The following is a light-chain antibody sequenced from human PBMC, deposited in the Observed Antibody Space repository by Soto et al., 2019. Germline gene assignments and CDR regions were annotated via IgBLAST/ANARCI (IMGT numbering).Light chain of an antibody. J-gene: IGKJ5*01. V-gene: IGKV3-15*01. Sequence: EIVLTQSPATLSVSPGERATLSCRASQGISSDLAWYQQKPGQAPRLLIYGASTRATGVTARFRGGGSGTEFTLTISSLQSEDSAVYYCQQYHKWPPITFGQGTRLEI. CDR1: QGISSD. CDR2: GAS. CDR3: QQYHKWPPIT.